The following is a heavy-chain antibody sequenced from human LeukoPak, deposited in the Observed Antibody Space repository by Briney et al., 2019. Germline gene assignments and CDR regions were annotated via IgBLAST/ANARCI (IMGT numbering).Heavy chain of an antibody. CDR3: ARPTVPYYYDSSGDDYFDY. Sequence: GESLKISCKGSGYSFTNYWIGWVRQMPGKGLEWMGIIYPGDSDTRYSPSFQGQVTISADKSISTAYLQWSSLKASDTAMYYCARPTVPYYYDSSGDDYFDYWGQGTLVTVSS. J-gene: IGHJ4*02. CDR2: IYPGDSDT. D-gene: IGHD3-22*01. V-gene: IGHV5-51*01. CDR1: GYSFTNYW.